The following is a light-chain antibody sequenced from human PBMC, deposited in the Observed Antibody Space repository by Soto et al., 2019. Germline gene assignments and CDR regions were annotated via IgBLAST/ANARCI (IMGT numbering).Light chain of an antibody. CDR2: GAS. Sequence: EIVLTQSPGTLSLSPGERETHSCRASQSVSSSYLAWYQQKPGQAPRLLIYGASSRATGIPDWFSGSGSGTDFTLTISRLEPEDFAVYYCQQYGSSPLTFGQGTRLEIK. V-gene: IGKV3-20*01. CDR1: QSVSSSY. CDR3: QQYGSSPLT. J-gene: IGKJ5*01.